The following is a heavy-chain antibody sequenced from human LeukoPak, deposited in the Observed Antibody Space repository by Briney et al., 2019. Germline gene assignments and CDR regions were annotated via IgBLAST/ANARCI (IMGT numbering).Heavy chain of an antibody. CDR1: GGSISSHY. Sequence: PSETLSLTCTVSGGSISSHYWSWIRQPPGKGLEWIGYIYYSGSTNYNPSLKSRVTISVDTSKNQFSLKLSSVTAADTAVYYCARVDNRRWFDPWGQGTLVTVSS. V-gene: IGHV4-59*11. J-gene: IGHJ5*02. CDR2: IYYSGST. CDR3: ARVDNRRWFDP.